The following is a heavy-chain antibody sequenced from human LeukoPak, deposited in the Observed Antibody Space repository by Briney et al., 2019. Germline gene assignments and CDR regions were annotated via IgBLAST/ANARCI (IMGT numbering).Heavy chain of an antibody. Sequence: SVKVSCKASGGTFSSYAIGWVRQAPGQGLEWMGGIIPIFGTANYAQKFQGRVTITTDESTSTAYMELSSLRSEDTAVYYCATSIVVVPAAAAAGPPDAFDIWGQGTMVTVSS. V-gene: IGHV1-69*05. D-gene: IGHD2-2*01. CDR1: GGTFSSYA. CDR2: IIPIFGTA. J-gene: IGHJ3*02. CDR3: ATSIVVVPAAAAAGPPDAFDI.